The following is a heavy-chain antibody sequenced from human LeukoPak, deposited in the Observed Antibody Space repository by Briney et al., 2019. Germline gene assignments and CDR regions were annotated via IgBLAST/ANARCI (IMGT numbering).Heavy chain of an antibody. J-gene: IGHJ4*01. V-gene: IGHV3-21*01. CDR2: ISSTSNYI. CDR3: ARDLWPDY. Sequence: GGSLRLSCAASGFTFNSYSMNWVRQAPGKGLEWVSSISSTSNYIYYIDSVKGRFTISRDNAKNSLYLQMNSLRAEDTAVYYCARDLWPDYWGQGTLVTVSS. CDR1: GFTFNSYS. D-gene: IGHD2-21*01.